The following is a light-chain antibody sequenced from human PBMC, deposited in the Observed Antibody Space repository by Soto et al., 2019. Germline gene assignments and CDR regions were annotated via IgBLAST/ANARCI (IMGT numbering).Light chain of an antibody. CDR2: AAS. V-gene: IGKV1-39*01. Sequence: DIQMTQSPSSLSTSVGDRVTITCRASQSISYYLHWYQQKPGKAPKLLIYAASSLQSGVPSRFSGSGSGTDFTLTISSLQPEDFATYYCQQCYDTPRTFGQGTKVEI. J-gene: IGKJ1*01. CDR3: QQCYDTPRT. CDR1: QSISYY.